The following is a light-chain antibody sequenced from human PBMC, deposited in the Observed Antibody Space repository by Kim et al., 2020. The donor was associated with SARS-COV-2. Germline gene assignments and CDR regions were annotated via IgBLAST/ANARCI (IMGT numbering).Light chain of an antibody. Sequence: SVLTQPPSASVTPGQRVTISCSGSSSNIGSNNVVWYQQFPGAAPNVLIHSNNQRPSGIPDRFSGSRSGTSASLAISGLQSGDDADYYCAVWDDSLKQGVFGGGTQLTVL. CDR3: AVWDDSLKQGV. V-gene: IGLV1-44*01. CDR2: SNN. J-gene: IGLJ3*02. CDR1: SSNIGSNN.